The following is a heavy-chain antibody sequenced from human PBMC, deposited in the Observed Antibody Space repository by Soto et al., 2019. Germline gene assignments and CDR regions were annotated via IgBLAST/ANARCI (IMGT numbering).Heavy chain of an antibody. CDR2: SAPEEGEP. D-gene: IGHD1-26*01. CDR3: AADRKIVGTIRAFDF. CDR1: ENTLTELT. V-gene: IGHV1-24*01. Sequence: ASVKVSCKVPENTLTELTIDWLREAPGKGLEWMGRSAPEEGEPIYPQKFQGRVSMTEDPSTDTAYMKLTSLRSEDTAVYFCAADRKIVGTIRAFDFWGQGTLVTVSS. J-gene: IGHJ4*02.